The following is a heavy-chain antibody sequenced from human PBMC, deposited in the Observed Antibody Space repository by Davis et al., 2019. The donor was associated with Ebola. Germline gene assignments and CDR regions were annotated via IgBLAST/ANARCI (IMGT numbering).Heavy chain of an antibody. D-gene: IGHD5-18*01. V-gene: IGHV6-1*01. CDR1: GVSVSSAG. J-gene: IGHJ6*02. Sequence: HSQTLSLTCAISGVSVSSAGWNWIRQSPSRGLEWLGRTYYKSKWYNDYAVSVKSRITINPDTSKNQFSLQLNSVTPEDTALYYCARGWLRGGMDVWGEGTTVTV. CDR2: TYYKSKWYN. CDR3: ARGWLRGGMDV.